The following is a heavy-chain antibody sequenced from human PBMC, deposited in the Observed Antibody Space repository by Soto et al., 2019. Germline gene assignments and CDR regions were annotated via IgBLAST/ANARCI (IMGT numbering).Heavy chain of an antibody. Sequence: EVQLLDSGGGLVQPGGSLRLSCAASGFTFSNYAMTWVRQAPGQGLEWVSVISGNSGTTYYADSVMGRFTISRDNSKNTLYLQMNSLRAEDTAVYYCAKGPLGEERPNYYFDYWGQGTLVTVSS. J-gene: IGHJ4*02. CDR3: AKGPLGEERPNYYFDY. D-gene: IGHD3-10*01. CDR2: ISGNSGTT. CDR1: GFTFSNYA. V-gene: IGHV3-23*01.